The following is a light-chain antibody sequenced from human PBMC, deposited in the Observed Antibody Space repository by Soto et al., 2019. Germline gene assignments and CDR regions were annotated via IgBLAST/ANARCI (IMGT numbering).Light chain of an antibody. CDR2: AAS. J-gene: IGKJ1*01. CDR3: QQANSVPS. V-gene: IGKV1-12*02. CDR1: KGISSG. Sequence: DIQMTQSPSSVSASVGDSVTITCRASKGISSGLAWYQKKPGNAPKLLNYAASSLKSGVPSRFSGSGSGTDFTHTISSLQQEYFATDYCQQANSVPSFSQGTKVEIK.